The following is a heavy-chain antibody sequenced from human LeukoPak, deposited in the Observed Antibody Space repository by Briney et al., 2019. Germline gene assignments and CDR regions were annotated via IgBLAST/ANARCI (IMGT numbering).Heavy chain of an antibody. CDR1: GFTFSDFS. J-gene: IGHJ3*02. CDR2: ISSSGSTI. V-gene: IGHV3-48*04. CDR3: ARETDSYDAFDI. Sequence: GGSLRLSCAASGFTFSDFSINWVRQAPGRGLEWVSYISSSGSTIYYADSVKGRFTISRDNAKNSLYLQMNSLRAEDTAVYYCARETDSYDAFDIWGQGTMVTVSS. D-gene: IGHD5-18*01.